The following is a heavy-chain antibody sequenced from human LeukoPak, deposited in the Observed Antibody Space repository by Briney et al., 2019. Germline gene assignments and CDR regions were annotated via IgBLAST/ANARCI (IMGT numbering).Heavy chain of an antibody. CDR3: ARDHGYSYGQDY. D-gene: IGHD5-18*01. V-gene: IGHV4-30-4*01. Sequence: SETLSLTCTVSGGSISSGDYYWSWIRQPPGKGLEWIGYIYYSGSTYYNPSLKSRVTISVDTSKNQFSLKLSSVTAADTAVYYCARDHGYSYGQDYWGQGTLVAVSS. CDR2: IYYSGST. CDR1: GGSISSGDYY. J-gene: IGHJ4*02.